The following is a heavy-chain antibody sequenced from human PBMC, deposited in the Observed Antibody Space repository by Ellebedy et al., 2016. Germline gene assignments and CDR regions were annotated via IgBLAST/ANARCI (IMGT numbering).Heavy chain of an antibody. Sequence: GESLKISCAASGFTFSDYYMSWIRQAPGKGLEWVSYISSSGTTIYYADSVKGRFTISRDKAKYSLHLQMNTLRAEDTAVYYCARWRGPDYVWGSYRWYYFDYWGQGTLVTVSS. CDR1: GFTFSDYY. CDR2: ISSSGTTI. J-gene: IGHJ4*02. D-gene: IGHD3-16*02. V-gene: IGHV3-11*01. CDR3: ARWRGPDYVWGSYRWYYFDY.